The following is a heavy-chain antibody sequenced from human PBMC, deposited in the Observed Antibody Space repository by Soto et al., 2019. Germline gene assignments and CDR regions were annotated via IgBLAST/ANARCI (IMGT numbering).Heavy chain of an antibody. J-gene: IGHJ5*02. Sequence: ASVKVSCKASGYTFTSYDINLVRQATVQVFELIVWINPNIFNTCYSQKFQGRFTITMNTSIITSYIELIILISEYTSVYYCARERSAAGTGWFDPWGQGTMVTVSS. CDR1: GYTFTSYD. V-gene: IGHV1-8*01. D-gene: IGHD6-13*01. CDR2: INPNIFNT. CDR3: ARERSAAGTGWFDP.